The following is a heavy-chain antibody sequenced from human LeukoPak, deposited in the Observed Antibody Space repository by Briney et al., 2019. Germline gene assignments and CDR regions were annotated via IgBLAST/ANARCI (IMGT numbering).Heavy chain of an antibody. CDR1: GFALSSSG. V-gene: IGHV3-33*01. CDR2: IWYDGSNK. Sequence: PGGSPRLSCAASGFALSSSGMHWVRQAPGKGLEWVAYIWYDGSNKYYADSVKGRFTISRDNSKNTLYLQMNSLRAEDTAVYFCARTNTLDRGPIIDPLESWGQGTLVTVSS. J-gene: IGHJ4*02. D-gene: IGHD3-10*01. CDR3: ARTNTLDRGPIIDPLES.